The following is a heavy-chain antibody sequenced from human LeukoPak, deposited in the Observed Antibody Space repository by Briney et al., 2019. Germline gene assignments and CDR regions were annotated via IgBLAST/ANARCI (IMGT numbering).Heavy chain of an antibody. Sequence: ASVKVSCKASGYTFTSYDINWVRQATGQGLEWMGWMNPNSGNTGYAQKFQGRVTMTRNTSISTPYMELSSLRSEDTAVYYCARFYYGSGSYYSPAFDIWGQGTMVTVSS. V-gene: IGHV1-8*01. CDR3: ARFYYGSGSYYSPAFDI. CDR2: MNPNSGNT. CDR1: GYTFTSYD. D-gene: IGHD3-10*01. J-gene: IGHJ3*02.